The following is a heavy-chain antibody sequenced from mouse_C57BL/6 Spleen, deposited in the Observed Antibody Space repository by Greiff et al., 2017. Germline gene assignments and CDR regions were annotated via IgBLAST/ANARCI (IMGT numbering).Heavy chain of an antibody. CDR1: GYTFTDYE. J-gene: IGHJ4*01. CDR3: TRGFSYAMDY. CDR2: IDPETGGT. V-gene: IGHV1-15*01. Sequence: VQLQQSGAELVRPGASVTLSCKASGYTFTDYEMHWVKQTPVHGLEWIGAIDPETGGTAHNQKFKGKAILTADKSSSTAYMELRSLTSEDSAVYYCTRGFSYAMDYWGQGTSVTVSS.